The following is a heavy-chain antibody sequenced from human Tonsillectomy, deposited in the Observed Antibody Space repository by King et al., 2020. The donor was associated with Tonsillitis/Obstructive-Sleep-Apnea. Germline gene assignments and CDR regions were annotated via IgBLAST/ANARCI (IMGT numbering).Heavy chain of an antibody. Sequence: QLVQSAADVKKPGASVKVSCKASGYRFNDYEMHWVRQAPGQGLEWLGVIDSSSGVARYAEKVQDRVTMTRDTSTSIVYMELSRLRSDDTAVYYCARGEYMLVVDIPHFQYWGQGTLVTVSS. CDR2: IDSSSGVA. J-gene: IGHJ4*02. V-gene: IGHV1-46*02. CDR3: ARGEYMLVVDIPHFQY. CDR1: GYRFNDYE. D-gene: IGHD2-21*01.